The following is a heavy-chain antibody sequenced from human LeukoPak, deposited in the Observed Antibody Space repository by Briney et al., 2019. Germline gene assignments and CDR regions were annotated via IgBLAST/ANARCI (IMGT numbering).Heavy chain of an antibody. D-gene: IGHD4-23*01. Sequence: GTSLRLSCVTSGLTFTNHGFHWLRQAADKGLEWVAFVRNDGFDTYRSNSVKGRFSISRDDFKNTVYLQMNSLRAEDTALYYCARDRGKDYFGDWGQGTQVTVSS. CDR1: GLTFTNHG. CDR2: VRNDGFDT. J-gene: IGHJ4*02. V-gene: IGHV3-33*01. CDR3: ARDRGKDYFGD.